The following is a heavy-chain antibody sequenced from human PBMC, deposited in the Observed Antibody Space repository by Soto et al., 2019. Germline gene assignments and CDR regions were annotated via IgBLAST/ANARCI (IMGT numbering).Heavy chain of an antibody. D-gene: IGHD4-17*01. CDR1: GFTFSDYY. J-gene: IGHJ4*02. CDR2: ISNSGGST. CDR3: ATVEAYGNYRFNY. Sequence: GGSLRLSCAASGFTFSDYYMNWIRQAPGKGLEWVSYISNSGGSTNYADSVKGRFTVSRENAKNSLYLQMNNLRADDTDVYYCATVEAYGNYRFNYWGQGALVTVSS. V-gene: IGHV3-11*06.